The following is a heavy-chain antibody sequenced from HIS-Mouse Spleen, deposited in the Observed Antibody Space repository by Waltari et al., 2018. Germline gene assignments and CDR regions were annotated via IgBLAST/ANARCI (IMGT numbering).Heavy chain of an antibody. CDR2: IYYSGST. CDR1: GGSISSSSYY. D-gene: IGHD6-13*01. V-gene: IGHV4-39*07. Sequence: QLQLQESGPGLVKPSETLSLTCTVSGGSISSSSYYWGWIRQPPGKGLEWIGRIYYSGSTYYNPSLKSRVTISVDTSKNQFSLKLSSVPAADTAVYYCARESPYSSSWYDWYFDLWGRGTLVTVSS. J-gene: IGHJ2*01. CDR3: ARESPYSSSWYDWYFDL.